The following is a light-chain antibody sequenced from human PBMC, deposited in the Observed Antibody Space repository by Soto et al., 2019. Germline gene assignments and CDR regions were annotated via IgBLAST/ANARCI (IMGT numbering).Light chain of an antibody. J-gene: IGLJ3*02. Sequence: QPVLTQSPSASASQGASVKLTCTLSSGHSSYAIAWHQQQPEKGPRYLMKLNSDGSHSKGDGIPDRFSGSSSGAERYLTISSLQSEEEAAYYCQTWGTGIRVFGGGTKVTVL. CDR3: QTWGTGIRV. V-gene: IGLV4-69*01. CDR1: SGHSSYA. CDR2: LNSDGSH.